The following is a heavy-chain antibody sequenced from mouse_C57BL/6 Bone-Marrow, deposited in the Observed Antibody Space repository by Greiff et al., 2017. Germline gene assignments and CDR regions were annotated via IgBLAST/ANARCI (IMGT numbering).Heavy chain of an antibody. J-gene: IGHJ2*01. CDR3: ARLGYYGSSYFDY. D-gene: IGHD1-1*01. V-gene: IGHV5-6*02. Sequence: EVKLVESGGDLVKPGGSLKLSCAASGLTFSSYGMSWVRQTPDKRLEWVATISSGGSYTYYPDSVKGRFTISRDNDKNTLYLQMSSPKSEETAMYYCARLGYYGSSYFDYWGQGTTLTVSS. CDR1: GLTFSSYG. CDR2: ISSGGSYT.